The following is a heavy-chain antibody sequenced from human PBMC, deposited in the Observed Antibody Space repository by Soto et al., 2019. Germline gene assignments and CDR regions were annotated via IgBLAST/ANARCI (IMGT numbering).Heavy chain of an antibody. CDR1: GYSFTSYW. CDR3: ARESLYYYYGMDV. CDR2: IYPGDSDT. J-gene: IGHJ6*02. V-gene: IGHV5-51*01. D-gene: IGHD3-10*01. Sequence: GESLKISCKGSGYSFTSYWIGWVRQMPGKGLEWMGIIYPGDSDTRYSPSFQGQVTISADKSISTAYLQWSSLKASDTAMYYWARESLYYYYGMDVWGQGTTVTVSS.